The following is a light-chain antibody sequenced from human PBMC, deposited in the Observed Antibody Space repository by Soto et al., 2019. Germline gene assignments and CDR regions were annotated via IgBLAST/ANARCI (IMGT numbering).Light chain of an antibody. CDR3: QQYYSYPGPT. V-gene: IGKV1-8*01. CDR2: AAS. CDR1: QGISSY. J-gene: IGKJ2*01. Sequence: AIRMTQSPSSFSASTGDRVTITCRASQGISSYLAWYQQKPGKAPKLLIYAASTLQSGVPSRFSGSGSGTDFTLTISCLQSEDFATYYCQQYYSYPGPTFGQGTKLEIK.